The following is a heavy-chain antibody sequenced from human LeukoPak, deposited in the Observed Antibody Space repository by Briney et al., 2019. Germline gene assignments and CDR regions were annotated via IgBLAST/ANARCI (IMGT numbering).Heavy chain of an antibody. CDR2: ISSSSSII. CDR1: GFTFSSYS. V-gene: IGHV3-48*04. J-gene: IGHJ4*02. D-gene: IGHD5-18*01. Sequence: GGSLRLSCAASGFTFSSYSMNWVRQAPKKGLEWVSYISSSSSIIYYAESVNGRFTISRDNAKNSLYLQMNSLRAEDTAVYYCARDSAGYSYGSSYWGQGTLVTVSS. CDR3: ARDSAGYSYGSSY.